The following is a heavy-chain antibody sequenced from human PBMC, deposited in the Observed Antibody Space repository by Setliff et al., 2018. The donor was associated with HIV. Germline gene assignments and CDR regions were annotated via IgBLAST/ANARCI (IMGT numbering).Heavy chain of an antibody. V-gene: IGHV2-5*01. CDR3: AHSPGTITIFRVINWFDP. CDR1: GFSLSTSGVG. J-gene: IGHJ5*02. Sequence: SGPTLVNPTQTLTLTCTFSGFSLSTSGVGVGWIRQPPGKALEWLALIYWNDDKRYSPSLKSRLTITKDTSKKQVVLTMTNMDPVDTATYYCAHSPGTITIFRVINWFDPWGQGTLVTVSS. D-gene: IGHD3-3*01. CDR2: IYWNDDK.